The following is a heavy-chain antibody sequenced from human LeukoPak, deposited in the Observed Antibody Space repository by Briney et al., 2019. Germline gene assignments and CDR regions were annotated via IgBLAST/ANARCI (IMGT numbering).Heavy chain of an antibody. CDR2: IYHSGST. J-gene: IGHJ6*03. CDR3: AREPDCSSTSCYYYYYYMDV. D-gene: IGHD2-2*01. Sequence: SQTLSLTCTVSGGSISSGGYYWSWIRQPPGKGLEWIGYIYHSGSTYYNPSLKSRVTISVDRSKNQFSLKLSSVTAADTAVYYCAREPDCSSTSCYYYYYYMDVWGKGTTVTVSS. V-gene: IGHV4-30-2*01. CDR1: GGSISSGGYY.